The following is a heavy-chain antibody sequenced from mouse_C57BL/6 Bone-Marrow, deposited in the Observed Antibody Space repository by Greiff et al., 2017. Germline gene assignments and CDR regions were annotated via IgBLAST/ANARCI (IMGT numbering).Heavy chain of an antibody. CDR3: ARSRITTVVATSFDY. D-gene: IGHD1-1*01. CDR2: IYPGNGDT. J-gene: IGHJ2*01. V-gene: IGHV1-12*01. Sequence: QVQLQQSGAELVRPGASVKMSCKASGYTFTSYNMHWVKQTPRQGLEWIGAIYPGNGDTSYNQKFKGKATLTVDKSSSTAYMQLSSLTSEDSAVYFCARSRITTVVATSFDYWGQGTTLTVSS. CDR1: GYTFTSYN.